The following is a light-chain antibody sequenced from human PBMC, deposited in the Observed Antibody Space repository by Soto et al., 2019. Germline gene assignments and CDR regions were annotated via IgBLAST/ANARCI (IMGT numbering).Light chain of an antibody. V-gene: IGKV3-20*01. Sequence: VLTQSPGTLSLSPGERATLYCRASQSVSNSYLAWYQQEPGQAPRLFIYGASIRATGILDRFSGSGSGTEFTLTISRLEPEDFEVYYCQQYGSSPFTFGGGTKVDIK. CDR1: QSVSNSY. CDR3: QQYGSSPFT. J-gene: IGKJ4*01. CDR2: GAS.